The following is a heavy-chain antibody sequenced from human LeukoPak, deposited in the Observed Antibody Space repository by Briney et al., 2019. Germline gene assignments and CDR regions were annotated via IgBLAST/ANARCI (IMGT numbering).Heavy chain of an antibody. CDR3: ASGPYTAFKF. CDR1: GYTFTDYY. V-gene: IGHV1-2*02. J-gene: IGHJ4*02. CDR2: INPNSGGT. Sequence: ASVKVSCKASGYTFTDYYMYWVRQAPGQGLEWMGWINPNSGGTFFAQKFQGRVAMTRDTSISAAYMELSSLRSDDTAVYYCASGPYTAFKFWGQGTLVSVSS. D-gene: IGHD1-14*01.